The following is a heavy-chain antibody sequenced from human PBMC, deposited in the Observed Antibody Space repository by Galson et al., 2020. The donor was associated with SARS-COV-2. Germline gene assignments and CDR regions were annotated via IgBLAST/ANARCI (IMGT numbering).Heavy chain of an antibody. CDR2: ISTSSSYT. V-gene: IGHV3-21*01. D-gene: IGHD5-18*01. CDR3: ARDEGIRGYNYGRLYYGMDV. Sequence: NSGGLRLSCAASGFPFSTYSMNWVRLAPGKGLEWVSSISTSSSYTYYVDSVKGRFSISRDNPRNSLYLQMNSLRAEDTAVYYCARDEGIRGYNYGRLYYGMDVWGQGTTVTVSS. J-gene: IGHJ6*02. CDR1: GFPFSTYS.